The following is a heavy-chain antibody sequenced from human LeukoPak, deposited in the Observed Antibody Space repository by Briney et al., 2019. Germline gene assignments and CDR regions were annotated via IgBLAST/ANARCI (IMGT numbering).Heavy chain of an antibody. V-gene: IGHV1-69*04. Sequence: ASVKVSCKASGGTFSSYAISWVRQAPGQGLEWMGRIIPILGIANYAQKFQGRVTITADKSTSTAYMELSSLRSEDTAVYYCARGGVGGVSTLNKRNAFDIWGQGTMVTVSS. D-gene: IGHD3-3*01. CDR2: IIPILGIA. CDR1: GGTFSSYA. CDR3: ARGGVGGVSTLNKRNAFDI. J-gene: IGHJ3*02.